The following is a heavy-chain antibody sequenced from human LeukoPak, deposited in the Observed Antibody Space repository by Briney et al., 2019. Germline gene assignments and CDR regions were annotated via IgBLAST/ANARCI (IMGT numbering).Heavy chain of an antibody. CDR3: ARGQPSRAFDI. D-gene: IGHD6-13*01. CDR1: GFTFSSYA. J-gene: IGHJ3*02. Sequence: GSLRLSCAASGFTFSSYAMSWVRQPPGKGLEWIGEINDGRSTNYNPSLKSRVTISVDTSKTQISLKLSSVTAADTAVYYCARGQPSRAFDIWGQGTMVTVSS. CDR2: INDGRST. V-gene: IGHV4-34*01.